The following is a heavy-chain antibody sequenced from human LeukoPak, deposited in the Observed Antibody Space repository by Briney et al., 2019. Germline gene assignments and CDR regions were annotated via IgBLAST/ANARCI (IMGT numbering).Heavy chain of an antibody. D-gene: IGHD3-10*01. Sequence: GASVKVSCKASGYTFTGYSITWVRQAPGQGLEWRGWISAYNDDTNYAQNLQGRVTMTTDTSTSTAYMELRSLRSEGTGVYYCARDLYPGSGSYYGWFELWGQGTLVTVSS. CDR2: ISAYNDDT. CDR3: ARDLYPGSGSYYGWFEL. J-gene: IGHJ5*02. CDR1: GYTFTGYS. V-gene: IGHV1-18*01.